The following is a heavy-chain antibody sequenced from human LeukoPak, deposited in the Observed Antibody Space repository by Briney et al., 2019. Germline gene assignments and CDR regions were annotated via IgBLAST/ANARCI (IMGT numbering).Heavy chain of an antibody. Sequence: SETLSLTCTVSGGSISSYYWSWIRQPAGKGLEWIGRIYTSGSTNYNPSLKSRVTMSVDTSKNQFSLKLRSVTSADTAVYYCARDRGYCTNGVCYTDNWFDPWGQGTLVTVSS. J-gene: IGHJ5*02. CDR1: GGSISSYY. V-gene: IGHV4-4*07. D-gene: IGHD2-8*01. CDR3: ARDRGYCTNGVCYTDNWFDP. CDR2: IYTSGST.